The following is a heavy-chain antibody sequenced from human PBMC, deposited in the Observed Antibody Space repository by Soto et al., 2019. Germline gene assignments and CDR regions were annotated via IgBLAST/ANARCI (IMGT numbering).Heavy chain of an antibody. Sequence: GSLRLSSAASGFTFSNAWMSWVRQAPGKGLEWVGRIKSKTDGGTTDYAAPVKGRFTISRDDSKNTLYLQVNSLKTEDTAVYYCTTGAGTLNTRFIDYWGQGTLVTVSS. CDR3: TTGAGTLNTRFIDY. J-gene: IGHJ4*02. CDR2: IKSKTDGGTT. D-gene: IGHD6-19*01. CDR1: GFTFSNAW. V-gene: IGHV3-15*01.